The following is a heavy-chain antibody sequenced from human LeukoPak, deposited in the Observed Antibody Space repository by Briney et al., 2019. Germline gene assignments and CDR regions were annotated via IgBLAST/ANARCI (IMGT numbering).Heavy chain of an antibody. CDR1: GYTFTTYG. CDR2: ISSSSSYI. V-gene: IGHV3-21*01. CDR3: ARDTMVRGVIIKLGY. Sequence: GGSLRLSCVGSGYTFTTYGMNWVRQAPGKGLEWVSSISSSSSYIYYADSVKGRFTISRDNAKNSLYLQMNSLRAEDTAVYYCARDTMVRGVIIKLGYWGQGTLVTVSS. D-gene: IGHD3-10*01. J-gene: IGHJ4*02.